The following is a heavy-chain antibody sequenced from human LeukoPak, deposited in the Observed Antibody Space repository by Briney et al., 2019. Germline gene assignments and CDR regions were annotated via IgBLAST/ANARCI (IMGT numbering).Heavy chain of an antibody. CDR1: GFTVSSNY. Sequence: GGSLRLSCAASGFTVSSNYMSWVRQAPGKGLEWVSVIYSGGSTYYADSVKGRFTISRDNSKNTLYLQMNSLRAEDTAVYYCAKDLVPYYYDSSGYYGYYYYGMDVWGQGTTVTVSS. D-gene: IGHD3-22*01. V-gene: IGHV3-53*01. CDR3: AKDLVPYYYDSSGYYGYYYYGMDV. CDR2: IYSGGST. J-gene: IGHJ6*02.